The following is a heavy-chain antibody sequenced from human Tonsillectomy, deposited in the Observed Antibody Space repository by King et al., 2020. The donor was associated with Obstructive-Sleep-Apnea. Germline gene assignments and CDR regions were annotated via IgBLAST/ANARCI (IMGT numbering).Heavy chain of an antibody. J-gene: IGHJ4*02. CDR1: GFTFSSHG. CDR3: ARDVSHCPLDY. V-gene: IGHV3-33*01. Sequence: VQLVESGGGVVQPGMSLRLSCAASGFTFSSHGMYWVRQAPGKGPEWVATIWYDGSKKYYENSVKGRFTISRDDSKSTLYLQRNSLRVEDTAVYHCARDVSHCPLDYWGQGTLVTVSS. D-gene: IGHD2-21*02. CDR2: IWYDGSKK.